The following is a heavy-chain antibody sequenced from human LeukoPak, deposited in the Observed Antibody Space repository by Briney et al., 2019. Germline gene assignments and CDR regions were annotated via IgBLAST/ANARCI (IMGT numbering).Heavy chain of an antibody. CDR3: ARGPELVILTRYYYYMDV. CDR2: FDPEDGET. J-gene: IGHJ6*03. Sequence: VASVKVSCKVSGYTLTELSMHWVRQAPGKGLEWMGGFDPEDGETIYAQKFQGRVTMTEDTSTDTAYMELSSLRSEDTAVYYCARGPELVILTRYYYYMDVWGKGTTGTVSS. D-gene: IGHD2-21*01. V-gene: IGHV1-24*01. CDR1: GYTLTELS.